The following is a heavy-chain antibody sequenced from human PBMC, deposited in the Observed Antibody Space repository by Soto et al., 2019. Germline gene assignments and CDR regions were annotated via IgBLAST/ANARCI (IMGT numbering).Heavy chain of an antibody. V-gene: IGHV3-7*03. CDR3: TSDRYPRFYHGSGSYPYY. CDR1: GFTFSSFW. Sequence: PGGSLRLSCAASGFTFSSFWMSWVLQAPGKGLEWVANIKTDGSETHYVDSVKGRFTISRDNPKTSLFLQMNSLRVEDTAVYFCTSDRYPRFYHGSGSYPYYWGQGTPVTVSS. D-gene: IGHD3-10*01. CDR2: IKTDGSET. J-gene: IGHJ4*02.